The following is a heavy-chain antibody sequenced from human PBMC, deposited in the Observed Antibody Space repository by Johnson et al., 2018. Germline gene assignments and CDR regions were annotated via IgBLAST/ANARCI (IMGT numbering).Heavy chain of an antibody. D-gene: IGHD3-22*01. J-gene: IGHJ6*03. V-gene: IGHV4-39*07. Sequence: QVQLQESGPGLVKPSETLSLTCSVSGGSVSSSFYFWGWIRQPPGKGLEWIGSIYYSGTTYYNPSLKSRVTISVDASKNQFSLKLSSVTAADTAVYYCARLVSYYDGSGYYGEAYYNYHYMDVWGKGATVTVSS. CDR1: GGSVSSSFYF. CDR3: ARLVSYYDGSGYYGEAYYNYHYMDV. CDR2: IYYSGTT.